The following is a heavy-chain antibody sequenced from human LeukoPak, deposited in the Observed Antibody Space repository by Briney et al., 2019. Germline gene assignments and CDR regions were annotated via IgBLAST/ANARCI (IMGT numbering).Heavy chain of an antibody. CDR1: GYTFTDYY. D-gene: IGHD2-2*02. J-gene: IGHJ5*02. Sequence: GATVKISRKVSGYTFTDYYMHWVQQAPGKGLEWMGLVDPEDGETIYAEKFQGRVTITADTSTDTAYMELSSLRSEDTAVYYCATGGIVVVPAAIPGGSWFDPWGQRTLVTVSS. V-gene: IGHV1-69-2*01. CDR2: VDPEDGET. CDR3: ATGGIVVVPAAIPGGSWFDP.